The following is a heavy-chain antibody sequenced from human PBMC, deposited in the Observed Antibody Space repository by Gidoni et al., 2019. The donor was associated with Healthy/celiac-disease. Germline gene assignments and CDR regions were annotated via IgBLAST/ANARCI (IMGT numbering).Heavy chain of an antibody. CDR1: GYTFTGYY. J-gene: IGHJ5*02. V-gene: IGHV1-2*04. D-gene: IGHD3-10*01. CDR3: ARDFSNFPMVQGVIEGWFDP. Sequence: QVQLVQSGAEVKKPGASVKVSCKAYGYTFTGYYMHWVRQATGQGLEWMGWINPNRGGTNYAQKFQGWVTMTRDTSISTAYMELSRLRSDDTAVYYCARDFSNFPMVQGVIEGWFDPWGQGTLVTVSS. CDR2: INPNRGGT.